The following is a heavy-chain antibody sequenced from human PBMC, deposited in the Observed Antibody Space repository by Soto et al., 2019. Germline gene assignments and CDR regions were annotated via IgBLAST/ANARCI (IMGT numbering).Heavy chain of an antibody. CDR1: GGTFSSYA. Sequence: QVQLVQSGAEVKKPGSSVKVSCKASGGTFSSYAISWVRQAPGQGLEWMGGIIPIFGTAHYAQKFQGRVTITADESTSTAYMELSSLRSEDTAVYYCVLDGYNYGVFHYWGQGPLVTVSS. CDR3: VLDGYNYGVFHY. CDR2: IIPIFGTA. D-gene: IGHD5-12*01. J-gene: IGHJ4*02. V-gene: IGHV1-69*12.